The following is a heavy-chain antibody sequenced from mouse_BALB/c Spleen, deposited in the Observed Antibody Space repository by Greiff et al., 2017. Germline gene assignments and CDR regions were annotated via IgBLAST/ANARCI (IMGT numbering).Heavy chain of an antibody. J-gene: IGHJ2*01. CDR1: GFTFSDYY. V-gene: IGHV5-4*02. Sequence: EVKLMESGGGLVKPGGSLKLSCAASGFTFSDYYMYWVRQTPEKRLEWVATISDGGSYTYYPDSVKGRFTISRDNAKNNLYLQMSSLKSEDTAMYYCARDWGDYWGQGTTLTVSS. CDR2: ISDGGSYT. CDR3: ARDWGDY.